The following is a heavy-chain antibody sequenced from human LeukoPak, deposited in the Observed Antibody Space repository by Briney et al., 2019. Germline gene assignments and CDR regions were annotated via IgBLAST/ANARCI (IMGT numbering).Heavy chain of an antibody. Sequence: GGSLRLSCAASGFTFSSYAMSWVRQAPGKGLEWVSAISGSGGSTYYADSVKGRFTSSRDNSKNTLDLQMNSPRAEDTNVYNCAKIVTFYYYGSGKVFDYWGQGTLVTVSS. CDR2: ISGSGGST. CDR1: GFTFSSYA. V-gene: IGHV3-23*01. CDR3: AKIVTFYYYGSGKVFDY. D-gene: IGHD3-10*01. J-gene: IGHJ4*02.